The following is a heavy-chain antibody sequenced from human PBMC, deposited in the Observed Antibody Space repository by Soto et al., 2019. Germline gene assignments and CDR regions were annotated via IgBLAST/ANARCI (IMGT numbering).Heavy chain of an antibody. CDR1: GFTFSSYD. CDR3: ARGSTDGGWYFDL. J-gene: IGHJ2*01. Sequence: EVQLVESGGGLVQPGGSLRLSCAASGFTFSSYDMHWVRQATGKGLEWVSAIGTAGDTYYPGSVKGRFTISRENAKNSLYLQMNSLRAGHTAVYYCARGSTDGGWYFDLWGRGTLVTVSS. V-gene: IGHV3-13*01. CDR2: IGTAGDT. D-gene: IGHD4-17*01.